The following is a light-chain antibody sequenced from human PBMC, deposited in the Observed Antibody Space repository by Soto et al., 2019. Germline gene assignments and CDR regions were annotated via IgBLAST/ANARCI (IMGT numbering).Light chain of an antibody. V-gene: IGLV1-51*01. Sequence: QSVLTQPPSVSAAPGQKVTISCSGSSSNIGNNYVSWYQQLPGTAPKLLIYDNNKRPSGIPDRFSGSKSGTSSTLGITGLQTGDESDYYCGTWDSSLSAHAVFGVGTQLTVL. CDR3: GTWDSSLSAHAV. CDR1: SSNIGNNY. CDR2: DNN. J-gene: IGLJ7*01.